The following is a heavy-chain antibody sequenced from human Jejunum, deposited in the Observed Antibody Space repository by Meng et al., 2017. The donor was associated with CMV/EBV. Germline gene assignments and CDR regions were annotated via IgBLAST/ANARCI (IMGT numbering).Heavy chain of an antibody. Sequence: EVHGVEFGGGLVQPGGSLRLSCAAYGFNFRNYWMHWVRQEPGKGPLWVSRITDDGTTNYADFVQGRFTISRDNAKNTVYLQMNSLRAEDTGIYYCTGLDYWGQGTLVTVSS. CDR3: TGLDY. CDR2: ITDDGTT. V-gene: IGHV3-74*01. J-gene: IGHJ4*02. CDR1: GFNFRNYW.